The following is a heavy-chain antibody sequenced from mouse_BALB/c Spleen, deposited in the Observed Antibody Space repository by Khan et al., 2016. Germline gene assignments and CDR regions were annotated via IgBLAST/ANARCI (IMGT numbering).Heavy chain of an antibody. Sequence: EVKLLESGPGLVKPSQSLSLTCTVTGYSITSDYAWNWIRPFPGNKLEWMGYIRYSGSTTYNPSFKSRISITRDTSKNQSFLQLYPVTTEDTATCYSKRYHTASRYFDVWGAGTTVT. CDR3: KRYHTASRYFDV. V-gene: IGHV3-2*02. CDR2: IRYSGST. D-gene: IGHD1-2*01. J-gene: IGHJ1*01. CDR1: GYSITSDYA.